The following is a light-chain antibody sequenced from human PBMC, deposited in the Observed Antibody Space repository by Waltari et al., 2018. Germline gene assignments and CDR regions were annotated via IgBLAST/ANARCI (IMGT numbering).Light chain of an antibody. CDR1: HSLLHSNGNTY. CDR3: LQISKDPWT. CDR2: QVP. J-gene: IGKJ1*01. Sequence: DIVMTQTQITLRVTPGEPASISCRSSHSLLHSNGNTYLHSYLQTPVQSPRLLLYQVPNRESAVPDRFSGSVSGTDFTLKFSSVEPEDVGFYYCLQISKDPWTFGQCTKVEIK. V-gene: IGKV2-28*01.